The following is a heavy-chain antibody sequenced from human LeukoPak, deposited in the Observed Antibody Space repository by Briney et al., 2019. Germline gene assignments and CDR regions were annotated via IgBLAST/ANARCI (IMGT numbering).Heavy chain of an antibody. V-gene: IGHV1-46*01. CDR3: ARDKRGSLDY. CDR2: INPSGDST. CDR1: GYTFTIYY. Sequence: GASVKVSCKASGYTFTIYYIHWVRQAPGRGPEWMGVINPSGDSTTYAQGFEGRLTMTRDTSTSTVYMDLSSLTSEDTAVYFCARDKRGSLDYWGQGTLVVVSS. J-gene: IGHJ4*02. D-gene: IGHD3-10*01.